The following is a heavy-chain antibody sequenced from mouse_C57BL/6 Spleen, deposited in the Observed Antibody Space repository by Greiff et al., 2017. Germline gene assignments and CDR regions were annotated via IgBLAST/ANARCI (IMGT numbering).Heavy chain of an antibody. CDR3: TRKDGYAHYFDY. D-gene: IGHD2-2*01. CDR2: IDPETGGT. J-gene: IGHJ2*01. CDR1: GYTFTDYE. Sequence: VKLMESGAELVRPGASVTLSCKASGYTFTDYEMHWVKQTPVHGLEWIGAIDPETGGTAYNQKFKGKAILTADKSSSTAYMELRSLTSEDSAVYYCTRKDGYAHYFDYWGQGTTLTVSS. V-gene: IGHV1-15*01.